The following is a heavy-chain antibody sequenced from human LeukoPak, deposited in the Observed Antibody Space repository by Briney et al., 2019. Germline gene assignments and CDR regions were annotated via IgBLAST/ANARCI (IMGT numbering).Heavy chain of an antibody. Sequence: ASVKVSCKASGDSFSSYAITWMRQAPGQGLEWLGRVIPIFGTANYPQKFQGRVTITADIFSSTVYIEMTNLTSDDTAVYFCAKQGAVRQDYYMDVWGNGTTVSVS. D-gene: IGHD3-16*01. CDR1: GDSFSSYA. V-gene: IGHV1-69*06. CDR3: AKQGAVRQDYYMDV. J-gene: IGHJ6*03. CDR2: VIPIFGTA.